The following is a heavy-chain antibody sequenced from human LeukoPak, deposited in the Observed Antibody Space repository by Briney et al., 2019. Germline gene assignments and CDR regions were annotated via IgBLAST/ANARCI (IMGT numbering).Heavy chain of an antibody. D-gene: IGHD4-23*01. CDR1: LFTFSSYA. CDR2: ISGSGNST. CDR3: AKDRDYGGAPLYFDY. Sequence: GGSLRLSCAASLFTFSSYAMTWVRQAPGKGLEWVSTISGSGNSTYYADSVKGRFTISGDNSKNTLYLQMNSLRAEDTAVCYCAKDRDYGGAPLYFDYWGQGTLVTVSS. V-gene: IGHV3-23*01. J-gene: IGHJ4*02.